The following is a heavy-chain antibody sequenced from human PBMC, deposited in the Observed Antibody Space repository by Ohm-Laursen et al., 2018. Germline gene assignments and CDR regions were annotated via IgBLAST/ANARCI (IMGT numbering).Heavy chain of an antibody. D-gene: IGHD3-22*01. Sequence: SGTLSLTCTVSSVSISSYYWTWIRQPPGKGLEWIGYIYYSGSTNYSPSLRSRVTISLDTSKNQFSLKLSSVTAADTAVYYCARELAYYDSSGLDAFDIWGQGTMVTVSS. J-gene: IGHJ3*02. V-gene: IGHV4-59*01. CDR3: ARELAYYDSSGLDAFDI. CDR2: IYYSGST. CDR1: SVSISSYY.